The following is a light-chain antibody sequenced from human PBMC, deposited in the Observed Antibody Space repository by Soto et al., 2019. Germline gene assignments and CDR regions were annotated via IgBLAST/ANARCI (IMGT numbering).Light chain of an antibody. V-gene: IGLV2-23*01. CDR3: CSYAGGNVV. CDR1: SSDVGSYNF. Sequence: QSALTQPASVSGSPGQSITISCTGTSSDVGSYNFVSWYQQHPGKAPQLIIYEGSKRPSGVSNRFSGSKSGNTASLTISGLQAEDEADYYCCSYAGGNVVFGGGTKQTVL. J-gene: IGLJ2*01. CDR2: EGS.